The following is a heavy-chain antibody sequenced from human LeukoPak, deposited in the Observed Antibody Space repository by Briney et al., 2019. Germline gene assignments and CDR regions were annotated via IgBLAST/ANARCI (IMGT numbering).Heavy chain of an antibody. V-gene: IGHV3-30*03. CDR2: ISYDGSDK. D-gene: IGHD3-16*01. Sequence: PGRSLRLSCAASGFTFSNSDIHWVRQAPGKGLEWVAIISYDGSDKYYADSVKGRFTISRDNSKNTLYMQMNSLRAEDTAVYYCAGGGNSRHHFDYWGQGTLVTVSS. CDR3: AGGGNSRHHFDY. CDR1: GFTFSNSD. J-gene: IGHJ4*02.